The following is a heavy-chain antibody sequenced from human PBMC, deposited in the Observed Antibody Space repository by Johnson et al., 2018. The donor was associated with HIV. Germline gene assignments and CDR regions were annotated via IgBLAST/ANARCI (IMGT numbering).Heavy chain of an antibody. Sequence: VQLVESGGGLVQPGGSLRLSCEASGFTFSSYWMSWVRQAPGKGLEWVANIKQDGSEKNYLDSVKGRFTISRDNSKNTLYLQMNSLKVEDTAVYYCARDLIVGATRGGAFDIWGQGTMVTVSS. V-gene: IGHV3-7*05. CDR3: ARDLIVGATRGGAFDI. CDR2: IKQDGSEK. J-gene: IGHJ3*02. CDR1: GFTFSSYW. D-gene: IGHD1-26*01.